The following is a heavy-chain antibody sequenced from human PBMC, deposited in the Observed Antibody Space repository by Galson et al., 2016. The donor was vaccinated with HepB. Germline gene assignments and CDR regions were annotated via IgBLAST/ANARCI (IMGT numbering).Heavy chain of an antibody. V-gene: IGHV1-3*01. D-gene: IGHD3-22*01. CDR2: INAGNGNT. CDR1: GYIFTSYA. Sequence: SVKVSCKASGYIFTSYAMHWVRQAPGQRLEWMGWINAGNGNTKYSHRFQGRLTITRDTSASTAYMELSSLRSEDTAVYYCARTIYYDSSGYPQQGYFDYWGQGTLVTVSS. CDR3: ARTIYYDSSGYPQQGYFDY. J-gene: IGHJ4*02.